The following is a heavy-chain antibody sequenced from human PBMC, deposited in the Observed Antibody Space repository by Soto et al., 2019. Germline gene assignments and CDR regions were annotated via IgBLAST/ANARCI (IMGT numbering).Heavy chain of an antibody. CDR1: GFTFSSYA. CDR2: ISYDGSNK. CDR3: ARSRRDGYNHYYYGMDV. J-gene: IGHJ6*02. Sequence: QVQLVESGGGVVQPGRSLRLSCAASGFTFSSYAMHWVRQAPGKGLEWVAVISYDGSNKYYADSVKGRFTISRDNSKNTLYLHMNSLRAEDTAVYYCARSRRDGYNHYYYGMDVWGQGTTVTVSS. V-gene: IGHV3-30-3*01. D-gene: IGHD5-12*01.